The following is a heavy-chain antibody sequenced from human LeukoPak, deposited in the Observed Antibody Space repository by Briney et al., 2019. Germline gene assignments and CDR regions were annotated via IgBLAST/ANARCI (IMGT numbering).Heavy chain of an antibody. J-gene: IGHJ6*03. D-gene: IGHD3-10*01. CDR3: ARSMVRGVIRWAYYMDV. Sequence: KPSETLSLTCIVSGGSISSYYWSWIRQPAGKGLEWIGRIYTSGSTNYNPSLKSRVTISVDKSKNQFSLKLSSVTAADTAVYYCARSMVRGVIRWAYYMDVWGKGTTVTVSS. CDR2: IYTSGST. CDR1: GGSISSYY. V-gene: IGHV4-4*07.